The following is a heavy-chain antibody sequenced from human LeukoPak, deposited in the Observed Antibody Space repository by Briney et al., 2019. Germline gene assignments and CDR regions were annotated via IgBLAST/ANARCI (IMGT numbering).Heavy chain of an antibody. CDR3: AKNDHDFWGGYHDY. D-gene: IGHD3-3*01. Sequence: PGGSLRLSCAASGFTFSSYAMSWVRQAPGKGLEWVSAISGSGGSTYYADSVKGRFTISRDNSKNTLYLQMNSLRAEDTAVYYCAKNDHDFWGGYHDYWGQGTLVTVSS. CDR2: ISGSGGST. CDR1: GFTFSSYA. V-gene: IGHV3-23*01. J-gene: IGHJ4*02.